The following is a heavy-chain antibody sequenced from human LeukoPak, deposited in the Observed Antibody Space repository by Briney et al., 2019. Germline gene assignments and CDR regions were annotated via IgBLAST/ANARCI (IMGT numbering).Heavy chain of an antibody. Sequence: VQPGGSLRLSCAASGFTVSSYWMSWVRQAPGKGLEWVANIKQDGSEKYYVDSVKGRFTISRDNSKNTLYLQMNSLRAEDTAVYYCATALSRSYGSGSYYPPFPDYWGQGTLVTVSS. D-gene: IGHD3-10*01. CDR2: IKQDGSEK. J-gene: IGHJ4*02. V-gene: IGHV3-7*03. CDR3: ATALSRSYGSGSYYPPFPDY. CDR1: GFTVSSYW.